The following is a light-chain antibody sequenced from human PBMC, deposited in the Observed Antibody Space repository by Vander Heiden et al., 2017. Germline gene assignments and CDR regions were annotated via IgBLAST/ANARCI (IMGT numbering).Light chain of an antibody. Sequence: QSALTQPASVSGSPVQSITISCTGSSSGIGDHDHGSWYQQNPGKVPKVIIYEVSKRPSGVSNRFSGSKSGNTASLTISGLQAEDDADYYCCSYTRSSTLVFGTGTKVTAL. V-gene: IGLV2-14*01. CDR2: EVS. J-gene: IGLJ1*01. CDR1: SSGIGDHDH. CDR3: CSYTRSSTLV.